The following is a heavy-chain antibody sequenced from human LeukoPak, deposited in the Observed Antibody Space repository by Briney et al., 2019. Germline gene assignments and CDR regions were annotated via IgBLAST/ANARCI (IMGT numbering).Heavy chain of an antibody. CDR2: IYYSGGT. CDR1: DGSISSYY. Sequence: KPSETLSLTCTVSDGSISSYYWSWIRQPPGKGLEWIGYIYYSGGTNYNPSLESRVTISVDTSKNQFSLKLSSVTAADTAVYYCARDRVKYCSGGSCYLDAFDIWGQGTMVTVSS. CDR3: ARDRVKYCSGGSCYLDAFDI. J-gene: IGHJ3*02. D-gene: IGHD2-15*01. V-gene: IGHV4-59*01.